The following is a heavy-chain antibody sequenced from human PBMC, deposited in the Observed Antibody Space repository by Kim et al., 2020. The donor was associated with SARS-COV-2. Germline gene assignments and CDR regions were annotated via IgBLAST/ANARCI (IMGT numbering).Heavy chain of an antibody. Sequence: YNPSLKSRITISVDKSKNQFSLKLSSVTAADTAVYYCAGEIGGSSSSFDYWGQGTLVTVSS. J-gene: IGHJ4*02. D-gene: IGHD6-6*01. V-gene: IGHV4-4*02. CDR3: AGEIGGSSSSFDY.